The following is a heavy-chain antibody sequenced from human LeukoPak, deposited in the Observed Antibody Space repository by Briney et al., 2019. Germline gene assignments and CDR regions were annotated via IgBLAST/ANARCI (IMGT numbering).Heavy chain of an antibody. V-gene: IGHV3-23*01. CDR1: GFTFNSHS. CDR3: ARAPSVRGVITHFDS. J-gene: IGHJ4*02. CDR2: IAGGFIT. Sequence: GGSLRLSCVASGFTFNSHSMNRVGQAPGKGLEWVSDIAGGFITFYAEPVKGRFTISKDNSRNTLSLPMSSLRVEDTAVYYCARAPSVRGVITHFDSWGQGTLVTVSS. D-gene: IGHD3-10*01.